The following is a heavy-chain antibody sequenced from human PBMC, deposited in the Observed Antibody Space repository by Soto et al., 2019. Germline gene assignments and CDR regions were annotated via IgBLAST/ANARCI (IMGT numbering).Heavy chain of an antibody. D-gene: IGHD6-19*01. J-gene: IGHJ4*02. V-gene: IGHV3-21*01. CDR3: ASGGYSSGWNRYFDY. CDR1: GFTFSSYS. CDR2: ISSSSSYI. Sequence: VGSLRLSCAASGFTFSSYSMNWVRQAPGKGLEWVSSISSSSSYIYYADSVKGRFTISRDNAKNSLYLQMNSLRAEDTAVYYCASGGYSSGWNRYFDYWGQGTLVTVSS.